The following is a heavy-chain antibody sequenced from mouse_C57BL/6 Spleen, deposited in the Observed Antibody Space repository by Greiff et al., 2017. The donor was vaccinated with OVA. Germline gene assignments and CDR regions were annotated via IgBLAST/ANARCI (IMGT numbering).Heavy chain of an antibody. V-gene: IGHV3-1*01. CDR3: AREPFLGYWYFDV. CDR2: ISYSGST. Sequence: EVKLVESGPGMVKPSQSLSLTCTVTGYSITSGYDWHWIRHFPGNKLEWMGYISYSGSTNYNPSLKSRISITHDTSKNHFFLKLNSVTTEDTPTYYCAREPFLGYWYFDVWGTGTTVTVSS. D-gene: IGHD4-1*01. CDR1: GYSITSGYD. J-gene: IGHJ1*03.